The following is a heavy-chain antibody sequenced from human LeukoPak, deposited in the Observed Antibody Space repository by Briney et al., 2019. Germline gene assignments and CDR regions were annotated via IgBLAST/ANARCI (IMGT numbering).Heavy chain of an antibody. CDR3: ARDIEAAGLFLDY. CDR1: GFTFSSYA. V-gene: IGHV3-23*01. J-gene: IGHJ4*02. CDR2: ISGSGGST. Sequence: GGSLRLSCAASGFTFSSYAMSWVRQAPGKGLEWVSAISGSGGSTYYADSVKGRFTISRDNSKNTLYLQMNSLRAEDTAVYYCARDIEAAGLFLDYWGQGTLVTVSS. D-gene: IGHD6-13*01.